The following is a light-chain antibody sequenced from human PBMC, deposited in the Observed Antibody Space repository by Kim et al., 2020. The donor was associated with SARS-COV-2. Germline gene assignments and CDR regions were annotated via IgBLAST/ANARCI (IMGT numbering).Light chain of an antibody. V-gene: IGLV3-1*01. CDR2: QDE. CDR3: QVWESTTTV. CDR1: RLGNKY. Sequence: SYELTQPPSVSVSPGQTASITCSGDRLGNKYVCWYQKKPGQSPVVVMYQDERRPSGIPERFSGSNSGNTATLTISGTQAMDEADYYCQVWESTTTVFGRGTQLTVL. J-gene: IGLJ2*01.